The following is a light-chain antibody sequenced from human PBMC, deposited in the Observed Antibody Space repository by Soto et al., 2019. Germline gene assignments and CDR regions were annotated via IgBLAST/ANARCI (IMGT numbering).Light chain of an antibody. CDR3: QQYNSYHT. J-gene: IGKJ2*01. CDR1: QSISSW. Sequence: DIQMTQSPSTLSASVGDRVTTTCRASQSISSWLAWYQQKPGKAPKLLIYDASSLESGVPSRFSGSGSGTEFTLTISSLQPDDFATYYCQQYNSYHTFGQGTKLEIK. V-gene: IGKV1-5*01. CDR2: DAS.